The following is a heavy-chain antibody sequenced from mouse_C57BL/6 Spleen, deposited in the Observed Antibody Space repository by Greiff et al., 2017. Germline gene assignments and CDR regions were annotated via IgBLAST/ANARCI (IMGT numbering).Heavy chain of an antibody. CDR2: IHPNSGST. Sequence: VQLQQPGAELVKPGASVKLSCKASGYTFTSYWLHWVKQRPGQGLEWIGMIHPNSGSTNYNEKFKSKATLTVDKSSSTAYMQLSSLTSEDSAVYYCARQLKLRNYAMDDWGQGTSVTVSS. CDR1: GYTFTSYW. J-gene: IGHJ4*01. D-gene: IGHD3-2*02. CDR3: ARQLKLRNYAMDD. V-gene: IGHV1-64*01.